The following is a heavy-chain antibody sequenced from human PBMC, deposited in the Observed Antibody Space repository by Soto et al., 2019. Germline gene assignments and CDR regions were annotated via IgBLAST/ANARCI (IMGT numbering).Heavy chain of an antibody. CDR3: ARGFHPYSSSWGY. V-gene: IGHV4-34*01. CDR2: INHGGST. CDR1: GGSFSGYY. Sequence: SETLSLTCAVYGGSFSGYYWSWIRQPPGKGLEWIGEINHGGSTNYNPSLKSRVTISVDTSKNQFSLKLSSVTAADTAVYYCARGFHPYSSSWGYWGQGTLVTV. D-gene: IGHD6-13*01. J-gene: IGHJ4*02.